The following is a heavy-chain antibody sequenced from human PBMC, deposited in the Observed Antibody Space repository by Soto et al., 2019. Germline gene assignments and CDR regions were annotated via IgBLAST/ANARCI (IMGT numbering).Heavy chain of an antibody. V-gene: IGHV3-64D*06. J-gene: IGHJ4*02. CDR3: VKQEHGLDGVAFDY. CDR2: ISTSGRST. CDR1: GFIFSEST. D-gene: IGHD2-15*01. Sequence: PGGSLRLSCSASGFIFSESTIYWVRQVPGKGLEAISAISTSGRSTYYADSVKDRFTISRDNSKNTLFLQMGSLRPEDTAIYYCVKQEHGLDGVAFDYWGQGTQVTVPQ.